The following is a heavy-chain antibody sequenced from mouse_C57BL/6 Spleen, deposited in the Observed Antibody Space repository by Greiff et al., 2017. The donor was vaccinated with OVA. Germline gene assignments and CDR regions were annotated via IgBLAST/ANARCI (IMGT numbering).Heavy chain of an antibody. D-gene: IGHD1-1*01. CDR2: IYPRDGST. Sequence: QVQLKQSGPELVKPGASVKLSCKASGYTFTSYDINWVKQRPGQGLEWIGWIYPRDGSTKYNEKFKGKGTLTVDTSSSTAYMELHSLTSEDSAVYFCARPSTVVAPAGFAYWGQGTLVTVSA. J-gene: IGHJ3*01. V-gene: IGHV1-85*01. CDR1: GYTFTSYD. CDR3: ARPSTVVAPAGFAY.